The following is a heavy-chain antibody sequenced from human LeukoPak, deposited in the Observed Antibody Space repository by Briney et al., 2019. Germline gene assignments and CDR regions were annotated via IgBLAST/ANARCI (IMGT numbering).Heavy chain of an antibody. Sequence: PSETLSLTSTVSGGSISLYYWSCIRQPPGKGLEWIGYFYDTRSPKYNPSLERRVTISVDMSRNQFSLNLTSVTAADTAVYYCARGRGSLTYWGQGTLATVSS. CDR3: ARGRGSLTY. D-gene: IGHD3-10*01. V-gene: IGHV4-59*01. J-gene: IGHJ4*02. CDR2: FYDTRSP. CDR1: GGSISLYY.